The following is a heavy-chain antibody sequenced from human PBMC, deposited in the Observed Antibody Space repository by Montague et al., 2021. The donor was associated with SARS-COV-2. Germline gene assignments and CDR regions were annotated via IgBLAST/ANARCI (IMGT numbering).Heavy chain of an antibody. CDR1: GFTSTDYG. CDR2: IAHDGSYK. V-gene: IGHV3-30*03. D-gene: IGHD3-22*01. Sequence: SLRLSCAASGFTSTDYGIHWVRQAPGKGLEWVAVIAHDGSYKFYADFVKGRFAISRDNSKNTLFLQMNSLRSEDTALYYCATDYFDSSDYAVSLLHIWGRGTMVTVSS. CDR3: ATDYFDSSDYAVSLLHI. J-gene: IGHJ3*02.